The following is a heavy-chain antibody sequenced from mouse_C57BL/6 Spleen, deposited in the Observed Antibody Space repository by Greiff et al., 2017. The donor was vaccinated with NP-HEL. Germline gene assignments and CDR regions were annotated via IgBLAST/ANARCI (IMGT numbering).Heavy chain of an antibody. Sequence: EVKLVESGPELVKPGASVKMSCKASGYTFTDYNMHWVKQSHGKSLEWIGYINPNNGGTSYNQKFKGKATLTVNKSSSTAYMELRSLTSEDSSVYYCAREDYCSSYAFAYWGQGTLVTFSA. CDR1: GYTFTDYN. V-gene: IGHV1-22*01. D-gene: IGHD1-1*01. J-gene: IGHJ3*01. CDR2: INPNNGGT. CDR3: AREDYCSSYAFAY.